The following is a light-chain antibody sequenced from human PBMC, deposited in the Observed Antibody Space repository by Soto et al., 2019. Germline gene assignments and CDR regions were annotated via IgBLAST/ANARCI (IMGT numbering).Light chain of an antibody. CDR1: TGAVTSGYY. V-gene: IGLV7-43*01. CDR3: WLYDGGQVGV. Sequence: QTVVTQEPSLTVSPGGTVTLTCATSTGAVTSGYYPNWFQQKPGQAPRALIYSTNKKYSWTPARVSGSLLGGKAALTLSGVQAEEEAEYCCWLYDGGQVGVFGGGTKVAVL. J-gene: IGLJ3*02. CDR2: STN.